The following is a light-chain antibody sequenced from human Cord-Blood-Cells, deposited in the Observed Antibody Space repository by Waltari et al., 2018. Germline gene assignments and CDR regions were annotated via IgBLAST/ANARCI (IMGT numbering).Light chain of an antibody. CDR1: QSVSSN. Sequence: EIVMPQSPATLSVSPGERATLSCRASQSVSSNLAWYQQKPGQAPRLLIYGASTRATGIPARFSGSGSGTEFTLTISSLQSEDFAVYYCQQYNNWPGTLTFGPGTKVDIK. CDR3: QQYNNWPGTLT. V-gene: IGKV3-15*01. CDR2: GAS. J-gene: IGKJ3*01.